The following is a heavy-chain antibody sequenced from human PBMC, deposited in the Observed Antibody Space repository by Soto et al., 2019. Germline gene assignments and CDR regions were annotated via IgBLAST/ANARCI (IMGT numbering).Heavy chain of an antibody. V-gene: IGHV1-18*01. CDR1: GYTFTSYG. CDR3: ARGAGTTGPPLFDP. J-gene: IGHJ5*02. D-gene: IGHD1-7*01. Sequence: GASVKVSCKASGYTFTSYGISWVRQAPGQGLEWMGWISAYNGNTNYAQKLQGRVTMTTDTSTSTAYMELSSLRSEDTAVYYCARGAGTTGPPLFDPWGQGTLVTVSS. CDR2: ISAYNGNT.